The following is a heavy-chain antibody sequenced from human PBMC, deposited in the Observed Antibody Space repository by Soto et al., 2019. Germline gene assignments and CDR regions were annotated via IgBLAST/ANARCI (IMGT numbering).Heavy chain of an antibody. Sequence: SLRLSCTASGFTFGDYAMSWVRQAPGKGLEWVGFIRSKAYGGTTEYAASVKGRFTISRDDSKSIAYLQMNSLKTEDTAVYYCTRDSRGGPSYYYYGMDVWGQGTTVTV. CDR3: TRDSRGGPSYYYYGMDV. CDR2: IRSKAYGGTT. D-gene: IGHD3-10*01. CDR1: GFTFGDYA. V-gene: IGHV3-49*04. J-gene: IGHJ6*02.